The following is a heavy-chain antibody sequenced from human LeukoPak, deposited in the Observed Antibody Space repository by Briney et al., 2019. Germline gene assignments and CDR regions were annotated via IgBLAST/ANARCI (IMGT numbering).Heavy chain of an antibody. CDR3: ARASRYYDSSGYSEPGGLDY. CDR2: ITEDGGVK. V-gene: IGHV3-7*01. D-gene: IGHD3-22*01. Sequence: GGSLRLSCVASGFTDRDSWMAWVRRAPGKGLECVANITEDGGVKNYVDSVRGRFTISRDNAKKSLFLQMNSLRAEDSAVYYCARASRYYDSSGYSEPGGLDYWGQGTLVTVSS. J-gene: IGHJ4*02. CDR1: GFTDRDSW.